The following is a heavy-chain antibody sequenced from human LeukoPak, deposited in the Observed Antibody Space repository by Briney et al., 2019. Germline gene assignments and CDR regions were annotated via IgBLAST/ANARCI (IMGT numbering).Heavy chain of an antibody. D-gene: IGHD3-22*01. Sequence: GGSLRLSCAASGFTFSSYSMHWVRRASGKGLEWVALTSYDGSNKYHADSVKGRFTISRDNSKNTLYLQMNSLRAEDTAVYYCARATNYYYDSSGYAPDFDYWGQGTLVTAS. V-gene: IGHV3-30*04. CDR2: TSYDGSNK. J-gene: IGHJ4*02. CDR1: GFTFSSYS. CDR3: ARATNYYYDSSGYAPDFDY.